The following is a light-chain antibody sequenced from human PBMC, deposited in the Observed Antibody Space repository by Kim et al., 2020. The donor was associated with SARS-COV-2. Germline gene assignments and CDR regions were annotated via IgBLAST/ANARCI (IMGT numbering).Light chain of an antibody. J-gene: IGKJ4*01. Sequence: YPGERATLSCRASQSVSSSYLAWYQQKPAQAPRLLIYGASSRATGIPDRFSGSGSGTDFTLTISRLEPEDFAVYYCQQYGSSPRTFGGGTKVDIK. CDR1: QSVSSSY. V-gene: IGKV3-20*01. CDR3: QQYGSSPRT. CDR2: GAS.